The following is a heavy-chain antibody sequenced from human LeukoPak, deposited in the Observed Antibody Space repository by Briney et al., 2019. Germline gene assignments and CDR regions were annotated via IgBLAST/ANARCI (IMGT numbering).Heavy chain of an antibody. J-gene: IGHJ4*02. CDR2: ISSSGSTI. V-gene: IGHV3-11*04. CDR3: ARHTYSSGWYWALDY. CDR1: GFTFGDYY. Sequence: PGGSLRLSCAASGFTFGDYYKSWIRQAPGKGLEWVSYISSSGSTIYYADSVKGRFTISRDNAKNSLYLQMNSLRAEDTAVYYCARHTYSSGWYWALDYWGQGTLVTVSS. D-gene: IGHD6-19*01.